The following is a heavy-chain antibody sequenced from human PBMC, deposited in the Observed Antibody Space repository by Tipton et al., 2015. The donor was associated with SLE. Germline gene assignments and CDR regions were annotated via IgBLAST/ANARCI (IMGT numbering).Heavy chain of an antibody. J-gene: IGHJ4*02. Sequence: TLSLTCAVSGFSISSGYYWGWIRQPPGKGLEWIGSMYYGGATYYNPPLNSRVTISVHTSENQFSLKVNSVTAADTAVYYCVSFGGGFSSYQHQYFDSWGQGTLVTVSS. CDR3: VSFGGGFSSYQHQYFDS. V-gene: IGHV4-38-2*01. CDR1: GFSISSGYY. CDR2: MYYGGAT. D-gene: IGHD5-12*01.